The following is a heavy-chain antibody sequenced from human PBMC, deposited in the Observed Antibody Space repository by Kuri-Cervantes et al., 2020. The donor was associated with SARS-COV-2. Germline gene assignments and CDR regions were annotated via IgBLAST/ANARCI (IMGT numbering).Heavy chain of an antibody. CDR3: ARVKQWLVLGDHTNWFDP. CDR1: GYTFTSYY. V-gene: IGHV1-46*01. CDR2: INPSGGST. J-gene: IGHJ5*02. D-gene: IGHD6-19*01. Sequence: ASVKVSCKASGYTFTSYYMHWVRQAPGQGLEWMGIINPSGGSTSYAQKFQGRVTMTTGTSTSTAYMELRSLRSDDTAVYYCARVKQWLVLGDHTNWFDPWGQGTLVTVSS.